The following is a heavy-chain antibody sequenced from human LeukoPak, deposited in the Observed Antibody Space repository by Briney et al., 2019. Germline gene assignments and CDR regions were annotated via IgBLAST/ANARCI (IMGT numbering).Heavy chain of an antibody. CDR2: IYNSGST. Sequence: SETLSLTCTVSGGSISSHYWSWIRQPPGKGLEWIGYIYNSGSTNYNPSLKSRVTISLDTCKNQFSLKLTSVTAADPAVYFCARDDYGVFDAFDVWGQGTVVTVSS. J-gene: IGHJ3*01. CDR1: GGSISSHY. V-gene: IGHV4-59*08. CDR3: ARDDYGVFDAFDV. D-gene: IGHD3-16*01.